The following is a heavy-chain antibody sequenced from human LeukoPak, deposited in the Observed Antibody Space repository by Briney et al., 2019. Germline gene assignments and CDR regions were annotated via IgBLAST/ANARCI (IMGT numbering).Heavy chain of an antibody. CDR2: IYSGGST. D-gene: IGHD3-3*01. J-gene: IGHJ4*02. Sequence: GGSLRLSCAASGFTFNSYSMNWFRQAPGKGLEWVSLIYSGGSTYYADSVKGRFTISRDNSKNTLYLQMNSLRAEDTAVYYCAKRVGDPTPGFDYWGQGTLVTVSS. CDR3: AKRVGDPTPGFDY. CDR1: GFTFNSYS. V-gene: IGHV3-23*03.